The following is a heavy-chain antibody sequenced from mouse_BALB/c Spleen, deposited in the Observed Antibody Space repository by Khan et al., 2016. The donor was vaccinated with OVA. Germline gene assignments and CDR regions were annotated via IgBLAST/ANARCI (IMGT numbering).Heavy chain of an antibody. CDR1: GYTFTDFT. V-gene: IGHV1S137*01. CDR2: ISTYYGDA. J-gene: IGHJ3*01. Sequence: QVQLKQSGAELVRPGVSVKISCKGSGYTFTDFTMHWVKQSHAKSLEWIGVISTYYGDATYNQKFRGKATMTVDKSSSTAYMELARLTDEDSAIYYCEGGGGGDMFVYWGQGTLVTVSA. CDR3: EGGGGGDMFVY.